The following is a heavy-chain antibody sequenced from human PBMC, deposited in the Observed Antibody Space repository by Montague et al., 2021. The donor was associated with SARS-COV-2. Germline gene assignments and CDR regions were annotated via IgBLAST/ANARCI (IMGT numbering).Heavy chain of an antibody. CDR1: GGSVNSGSYH. CDR2: IYYSGST. CDR3: ARELEIHDFLSGYYIGD. V-gene: IGHV4-61*01. D-gene: IGHD3-3*01. Sequence: SETLSLTCTVFGGSVNSGSYHWNWIRHPPGKGLQWIGYIYYSGSTSYNPSLKSQVTISLETSKNQFSLNLTSVTAADTDLYFCARELEIHDFLSGYYIGDWGQGTLVTVSS. J-gene: IGHJ4*02.